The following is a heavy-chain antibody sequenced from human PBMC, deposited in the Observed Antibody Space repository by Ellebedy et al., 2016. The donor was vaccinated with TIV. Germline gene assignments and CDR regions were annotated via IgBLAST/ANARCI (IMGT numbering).Heavy chain of an antibody. D-gene: IGHD6-13*01. Sequence: GGSLRLSXAASGFTFSSYSMNWVCQAPGKGLEWVSSISSSSSYIYYADSVKGRFTISRDNAKNSLYLQMNSLRAEDTAVYYCARLSWYGDGMDVWGQGTTVTVSS. J-gene: IGHJ6*02. CDR2: ISSSSSYI. CDR1: GFTFSSYS. CDR3: ARLSWYGDGMDV. V-gene: IGHV3-21*01.